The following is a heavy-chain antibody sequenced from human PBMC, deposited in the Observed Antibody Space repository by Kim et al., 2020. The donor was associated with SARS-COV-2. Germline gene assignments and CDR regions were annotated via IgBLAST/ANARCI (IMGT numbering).Heavy chain of an antibody. V-gene: IGHV4-34*01. D-gene: IGHD3-9*01. CDR3: ARGNGILTGYYRGGWFDP. Sequence: KRRVTMSVDTSKSQFSLKLSSVTAADTAVYYCARGNGILTGYYRGGWFDPWGQGTLVTVSS. J-gene: IGHJ5*02.